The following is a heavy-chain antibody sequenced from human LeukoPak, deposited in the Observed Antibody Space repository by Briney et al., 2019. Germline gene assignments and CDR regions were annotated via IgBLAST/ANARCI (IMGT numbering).Heavy chain of an antibody. CDR3: ASWDCSSTSCSRGAGFDY. V-gene: IGHV3-64*01. CDR2: ISSNGGST. Sequence: GGSLRLSCAASGFTFSSYAMHWVRQAPGKGLEYVSAISSNGGSTYYANSVKGRFTISRDSSKNTLYLQMGSLRAEDMAVYYCASWDCSSTSCSRGAGFDYWGQGTLVTVSS. CDR1: GFTFSSYA. J-gene: IGHJ4*02. D-gene: IGHD2-2*01.